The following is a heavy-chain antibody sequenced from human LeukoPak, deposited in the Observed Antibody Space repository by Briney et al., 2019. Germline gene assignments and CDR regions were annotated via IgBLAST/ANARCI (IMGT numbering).Heavy chain of an antibody. CDR1: GGSFSGYY. CDR2: INHSGST. V-gene: IGHV4-34*01. J-gene: IGHJ4*02. CDR3: ARHPDCSSTSCYTPYFDY. D-gene: IGHD2-2*02. Sequence: SETLSLTCAVYGGSFSGYYWSWIRQPPGKGLEWIGEINHSGSTNYNPSLKSRVTISVDTSKNQFSLKLSSVTAADTAVYYCARHPDCSSTSCYTPYFDYWGQGTLVTVSS.